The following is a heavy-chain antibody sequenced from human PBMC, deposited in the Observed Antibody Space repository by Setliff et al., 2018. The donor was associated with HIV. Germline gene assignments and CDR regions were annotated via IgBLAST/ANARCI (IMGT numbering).Heavy chain of an antibody. CDR1: GYTFSTNA. D-gene: IGHD5-18*01. Sequence: ASVKVSCKAFGYTFSTNAIHWVRQAPGQRLEWMGYINAGDDNTRYSEKFQGRVTITRDTSANTAYMELSSLRSEDTAVYYCARQYVRGYSYGQPLALYFFDYWGQGTLVTVSS. J-gene: IGHJ4*02. V-gene: IGHV1-3*01. CDR2: INAGDDNT. CDR3: ARQYVRGYSYGQPLALYFFDY.